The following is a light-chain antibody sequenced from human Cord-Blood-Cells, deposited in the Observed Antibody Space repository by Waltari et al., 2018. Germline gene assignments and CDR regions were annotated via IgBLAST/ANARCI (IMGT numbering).Light chain of an antibody. CDR2: YDS. CDR1: NIGSKS. Sequence: SYVLTQPPSVSVAPGKTARITCGGNNIGSKSVHWYQQKPGQAPVLVIYYDSDRPSGIPERFSGSNSGNTVTLTISRVEAGDEADYYCQVWDSSSDHLVFGTGTKVTVL. V-gene: IGLV3-21*04. CDR3: QVWDSSSDHLV. J-gene: IGLJ1*01.